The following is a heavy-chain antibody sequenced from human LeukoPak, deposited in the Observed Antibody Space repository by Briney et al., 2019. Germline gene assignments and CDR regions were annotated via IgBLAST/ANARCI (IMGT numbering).Heavy chain of an antibody. J-gene: IGHJ4*02. CDR3: ARSGFGELLPYYFDY. CDR2: IYSGGST. CDR1: GFTVSSNY. D-gene: IGHD3-10*01. Sequence: PGGSLRLSCAASGFTVSSNYMSWVRQAPGKGLEWVSVIYSGGSTYYADSVKGRFTISRDNSKNTLYLQMNSLRAEDTAVYYCARSGFGELLPYYFDYWGQGTLVTVSS. V-gene: IGHV3-66*01.